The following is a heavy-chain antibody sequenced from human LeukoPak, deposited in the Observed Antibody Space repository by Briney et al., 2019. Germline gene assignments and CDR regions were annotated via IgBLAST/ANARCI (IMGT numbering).Heavy chain of an antibody. D-gene: IGHD2-2*03. CDR1: VYTFTSYG. CDR2: ISAYNGNT. V-gene: IGHV1-18*01. Sequence: ASVKVSYKASVYTFTSYGISWVRQAPGQGREGMGWISAYNGNTNYAQKPEGRVTITTDTSTSTAYMELRSLRTDDTAVCYCARVAVGYCSSASCYGDFDYWGQGTLVTVSS. J-gene: IGHJ4*02. CDR3: ARVAVGYCSSASCYGDFDY.